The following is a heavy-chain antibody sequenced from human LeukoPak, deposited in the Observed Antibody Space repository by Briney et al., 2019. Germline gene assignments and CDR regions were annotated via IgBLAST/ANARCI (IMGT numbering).Heavy chain of an antibody. Sequence: GGSLRLSCAASGFTFSSYWMSWFRQAPGKGLEWVANIKQDGSEKYYVDSVKGRFTISRDNAKNSLYLQMNSLRAEDTAVYYCARTYYDSSGYETLFDYWGQGTLVTVSS. CDR3: ARTYYDSSGYETLFDY. V-gene: IGHV3-7*01. CDR1: GFTFSSYW. J-gene: IGHJ4*02. CDR2: IKQDGSEK. D-gene: IGHD3-22*01.